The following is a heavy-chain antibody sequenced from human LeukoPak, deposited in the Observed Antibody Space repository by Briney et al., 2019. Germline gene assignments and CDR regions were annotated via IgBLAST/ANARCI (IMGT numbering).Heavy chain of an antibody. J-gene: IGHJ3*02. D-gene: IGHD5-24*01. CDR1: GDSLTSNF. Sequence: SETLSLTCNVSGDSLTSNFWSWIRQTPGKGLEWIGYVFHSGTTNYSPSLKSRVTISLDTSKKQIYLRLASVTAADTALYYCVRRMATVTDAFDIWGRGTMVSVSS. V-gene: IGHV4-59*08. CDR3: VRRMATVTDAFDI. CDR2: VFHSGTT.